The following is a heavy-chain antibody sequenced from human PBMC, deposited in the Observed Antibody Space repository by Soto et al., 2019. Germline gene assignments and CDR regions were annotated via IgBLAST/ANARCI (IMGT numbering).Heavy chain of an antibody. D-gene: IGHD6-13*01. Sequence: GESLKISCMSSGYSFTSYWISWVRQMPGKGLEWMGRIDPSDSYTNYSPSFQGHVTISADKSISTAYLQWSSLKASDTAMYYCARHLADSSIWYYYYYGMYVWGQGTTVTVSS. CDR2: IDPSDSYT. CDR1: GYSFTSYW. CDR3: ARHLADSSIWYYYYYGMYV. V-gene: IGHV5-10-1*01. J-gene: IGHJ6*02.